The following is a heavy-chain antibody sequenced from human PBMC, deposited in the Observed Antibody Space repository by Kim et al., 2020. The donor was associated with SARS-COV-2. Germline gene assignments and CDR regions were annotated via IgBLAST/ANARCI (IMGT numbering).Heavy chain of an antibody. V-gene: IGHV4-31*03. CDR2: MYHSGST. Sequence: SETLSLTCTVSGDSISSGGFYWSWIRQHPGKGLEWIGYMYHSGSTYYNPSLKSRVTMSVDTSKNQFSLKLSSVTAADTAVYYCARDRGYAWFDPWGQGILVTVSS. J-gene: IGHJ5*02. CDR1: GDSISSGGFY. D-gene: IGHD2-2*01. CDR3: ARDRGYAWFDP.